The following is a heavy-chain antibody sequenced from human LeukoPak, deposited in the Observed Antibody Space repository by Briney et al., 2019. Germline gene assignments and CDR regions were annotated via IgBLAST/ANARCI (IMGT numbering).Heavy chain of an antibody. CDR3: AKGMAHFDYGDYIDY. J-gene: IGHJ4*02. V-gene: IGHV3-23*01. Sequence: GGSLRLSCAGSGFTFSSYAMIWVRQVPGKGLEWVSAVGGRGTNTFYADSVKGRFTISRDNSKNTLYLQMNSLRAEDTAVYYCAKGMAHFDYGDYIDYWGQGTLVTVSS. CDR2: VGGRGTNT. CDR1: GFTFSSYA. D-gene: IGHD4-17*01.